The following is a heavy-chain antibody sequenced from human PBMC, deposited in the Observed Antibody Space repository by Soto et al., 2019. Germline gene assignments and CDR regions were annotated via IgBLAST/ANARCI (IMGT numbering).Heavy chain of an antibody. CDR2: IWYDGSNK. D-gene: IGHD6-19*01. CDR3: TRDPLIAVAAYDAFDI. V-gene: IGHV3-33*01. J-gene: IGHJ3*02. CDR1: GFTFSSYG. Sequence: QVQLVESGGGVVQRGGSLRLSCAASGFTFSSYGMYWVRQAPGKGLEWVAVIWYDGSNKYYADSVKGRYTISRDDSKNTVYLQMNSLGAEDTAVYYCTRDPLIAVAAYDAFDIWGQGTSVTVSS.